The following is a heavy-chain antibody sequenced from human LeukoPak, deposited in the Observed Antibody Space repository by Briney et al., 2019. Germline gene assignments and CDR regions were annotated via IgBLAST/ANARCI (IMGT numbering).Heavy chain of an antibody. CDR1: GYSFTSGHY. CDR2: IYHPGSA. D-gene: IGHD2-2*01. CDR3: ARYCTSTTCILRGFDY. J-gene: IGHJ4*02. V-gene: IGHV4-38-2*01. Sequence: SETLSLTCSVSGYSFTSGHYWGWIRQPPGKGLQWIANIYHPGSAHYNPSLKSRVTISVDTSKSQFSLKLSSVTAADTAVYYCARYCTSTTCILRGFDYWGQGTLVTVSS.